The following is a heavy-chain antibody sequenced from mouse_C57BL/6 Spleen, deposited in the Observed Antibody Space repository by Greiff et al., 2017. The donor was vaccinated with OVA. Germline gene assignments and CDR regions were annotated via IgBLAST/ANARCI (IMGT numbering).Heavy chain of an antibody. Sequence: VQLQQSGAELAKPGASVKLSCKASGYTFTSYWMHWVKKRPGQGLEWIGYINPSSGYTKYNQKFKDKATLTEDKSSSTAYMKLSSLTYEDSAVYYCARDYYDYDWFAYWGQGTLVTVSA. J-gene: IGHJ3*01. V-gene: IGHV1-7*01. CDR3: ARDYYDYDWFAY. CDR2: INPSSGYT. CDR1: GYTFTSYW. D-gene: IGHD2-4*01.